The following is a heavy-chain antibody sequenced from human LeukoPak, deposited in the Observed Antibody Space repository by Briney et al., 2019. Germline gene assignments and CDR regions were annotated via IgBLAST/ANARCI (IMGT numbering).Heavy chain of an antibody. Sequence: SVKVSSKASGGTFSSYAISWVRQAPGQGLEWMGRIIPIFGIANYAQKFQGRVTITADKSTSTAYMELSSLRSEDTAVYYCAREGLRSFKWFDPWGQGTLVTVSS. CDR2: IIPIFGIA. V-gene: IGHV1-69*04. D-gene: IGHD4-17*01. CDR3: AREGLRSFKWFDP. CDR1: GGTFSSYA. J-gene: IGHJ5*02.